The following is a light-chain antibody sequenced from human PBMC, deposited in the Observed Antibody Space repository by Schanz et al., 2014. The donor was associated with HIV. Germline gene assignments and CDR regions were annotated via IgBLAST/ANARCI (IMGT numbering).Light chain of an antibody. Sequence: SYELTQPPSVSVAPGKTARITCGGNNIGSKSVHWYQQKPGQAPVLVIYYDSDRPSGIPERFSVSTSGTSASLVISGLQAEDEADYYCQSYDGSLSGVVFGGGTKVTVL. CDR2: YDS. V-gene: IGLV3-21*01. CDR1: NIGSKS. CDR3: QSYDGSLSGVV. J-gene: IGLJ2*01.